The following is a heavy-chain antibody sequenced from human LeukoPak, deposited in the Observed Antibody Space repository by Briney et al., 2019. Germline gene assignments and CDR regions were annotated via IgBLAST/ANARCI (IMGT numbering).Heavy chain of an antibody. J-gene: IGHJ4*02. CDR2: INHSGST. CDR1: GGSFSGYY. D-gene: IGHD1-26*01. CDR3: ARGRGSYPFDY. Sequence: KPSETLSLTCAVYGGSFSGYYWSWIRQPPGKGLEWIGEINHSGSTNYNPSLKSRVTISVDTSKNQFSLKLSSVTAADTAVYYCARGRGSYPFDYWGQGTLVTVSS. V-gene: IGHV4-34*01.